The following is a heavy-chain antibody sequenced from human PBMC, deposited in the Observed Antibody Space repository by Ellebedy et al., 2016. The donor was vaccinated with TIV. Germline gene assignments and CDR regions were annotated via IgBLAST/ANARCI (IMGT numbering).Heavy chain of an antibody. V-gene: IGHV3-7*03. J-gene: IGHJ4*02. CDR1: GFTFSSYW. CDR3: ARDTLVGVTDSYFDY. D-gene: IGHD1-26*01. Sequence: GESLKISCAASGFTFSSYWMSWVHQAPGKGLEWVANIKQDGSKRFYVDSVKGRITISRDNAKNSLYLQMNNLRAEDTAVYYCARDTLVGVTDSYFDYWGQGTLVTVSS. CDR2: IKQDGSKR.